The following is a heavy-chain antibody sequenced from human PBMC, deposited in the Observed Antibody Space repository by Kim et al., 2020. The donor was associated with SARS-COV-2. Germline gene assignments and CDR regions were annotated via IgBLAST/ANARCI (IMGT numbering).Heavy chain of an antibody. Sequence: SETLSLTCTVSGGSISSSSYYWGWIRQPPGKGLEWIGSIYYSGSTYYNPSLKSRVTISVDTSKNQFSLKLSSVTAADTAVYYCARYSNLINDDYYGMDVWGQGTTVTVSS. CDR2: IYYSGST. CDR1: GGSISSSSYY. CDR3: ARYSNLINDDYYGMDV. J-gene: IGHJ6*02. D-gene: IGHD4-4*01. V-gene: IGHV4-39*01.